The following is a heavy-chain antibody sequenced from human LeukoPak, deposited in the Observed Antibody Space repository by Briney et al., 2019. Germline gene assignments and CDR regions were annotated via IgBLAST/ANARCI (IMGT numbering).Heavy chain of an antibody. J-gene: IGHJ4*02. CDR1: GFTFSSYS. D-gene: IGHD7-27*01. V-gene: IGHV3-23*01. CDR2: MSGSGDKI. Sequence: PGGSLRLSCAASGFTFSSYSLSWVRQAAGKGLEWVSGMSGSGDKIRYADSVRGRFTISRDNSKNTLYLQMNSLRVEDTAIYNCAKANWVSNADAVYWGQGTLVTVSS. CDR3: AKANWVSNADAVY.